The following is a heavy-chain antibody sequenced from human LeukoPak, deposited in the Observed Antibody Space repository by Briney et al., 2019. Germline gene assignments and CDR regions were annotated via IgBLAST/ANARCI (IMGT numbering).Heavy chain of an antibody. CDR2: SSSYGTTR. V-gene: IGHV3-11*04. J-gene: IGHJ4*02. Sequence: GGSLRLSCAASGFTFSDYYMSWIRQAPGKGLEWVSYSSSYGTTRHYADSVRGRFTISRDNTRNSLYLQMNSLRAEDTAVYYCARVSGSSLTHYFDYWGRGTLVTVSS. CDR3: ARVSGSSLTHYFDY. CDR1: GFTFSDYY. D-gene: IGHD1-26*01.